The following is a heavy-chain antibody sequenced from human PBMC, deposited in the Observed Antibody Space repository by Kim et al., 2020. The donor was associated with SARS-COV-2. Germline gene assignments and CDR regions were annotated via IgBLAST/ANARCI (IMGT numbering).Heavy chain of an antibody. V-gene: IGHV1-46*01. Sequence: ASVKVSCKASGYTFTSYYMHWVRQAPGQGLEWMGIINPSGGSTSYAQKFQGRVTMTRDTSTSTVYMELSSLRSEDTAVYYCARSITMVRGGPLADYWGQGTLVTVSS. CDR3: ARSITMVRGGPLADY. D-gene: IGHD3-10*01. CDR2: INPSGGST. J-gene: IGHJ4*02. CDR1: GYTFTSYY.